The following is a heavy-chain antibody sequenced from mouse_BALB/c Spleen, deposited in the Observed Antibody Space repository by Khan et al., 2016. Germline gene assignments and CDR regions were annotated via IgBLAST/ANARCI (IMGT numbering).Heavy chain of an antibody. J-gene: IGHJ2*01. V-gene: IGHV3-2*02. D-gene: IGHD4-1*01. CDR3: ARSGPFYFDY. CDR1: GYSITSDYA. CDR2: ISYSGST. Sequence: EVQLVESGPGLVKPSQSLSLTCTVTGYSITSDYAWNWIRQFPGNKLEWMGYISYSGSTSYNPSLKSRISITRDTSKNQFFLQLHSVTTENPATYYCARSGPFYFDYWGQGTTLTVSS.